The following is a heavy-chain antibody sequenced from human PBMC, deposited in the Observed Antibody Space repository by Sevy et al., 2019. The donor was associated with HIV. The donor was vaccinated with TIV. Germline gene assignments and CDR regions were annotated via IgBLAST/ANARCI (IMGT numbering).Heavy chain of an antibody. V-gene: IGHV3-74*03. D-gene: IGHD1-1*01. Sequence: GGSLRLSCAASGFTLSCCWMHWVRQAPGKGLVWVSRINNDGSTTTYADSVRGRFTNTRDNAKNTLYLEMNSLRAEDTAGYYCARGGTASFDYWGQGTLVTVSS. J-gene: IGHJ4*02. CDR1: GFTLSCCW. CDR3: ARGGTASFDY. CDR2: INNDGSTT.